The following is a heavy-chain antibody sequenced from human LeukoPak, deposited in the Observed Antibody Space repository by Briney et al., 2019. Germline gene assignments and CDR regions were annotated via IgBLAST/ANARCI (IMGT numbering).Heavy chain of an antibody. Sequence: GGSPRLSCAASGFTFNTYAMNWVRQAPGKGLEWVSSISDSGGSTNYADSVKGRFTISRDNSKNTLYLQMNGLRAEDTAVYYCARDPGRCTSSSCYPDYWGQGTLVTVSS. CDR1: GFTFNTYA. CDR2: ISDSGGST. V-gene: IGHV3-23*01. CDR3: ARDPGRCTSSSCYPDY. D-gene: IGHD2-2*01. J-gene: IGHJ4*02.